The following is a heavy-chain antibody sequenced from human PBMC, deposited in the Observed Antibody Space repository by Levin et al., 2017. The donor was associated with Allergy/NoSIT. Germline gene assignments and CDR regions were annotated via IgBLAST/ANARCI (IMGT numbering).Heavy chain of an antibody. V-gene: IGHV3-30*18. CDR2: ILADGRDK. CDR3: AKDLDCSGGGCTVVNWFDP. J-gene: IGHJ5*02. Sequence: GGSLRLSCAASGFTFSTYGMHWVRQAPGKGLQWVANILADGRDKYYANSVRGRFTISRDNSKKTLYLQMNSLRTEDTAMYYCAKDLDCSGGGCTVVNWFDPWGQGILVTVSA. D-gene: IGHD4-23*01. CDR1: GFTFSTYG.